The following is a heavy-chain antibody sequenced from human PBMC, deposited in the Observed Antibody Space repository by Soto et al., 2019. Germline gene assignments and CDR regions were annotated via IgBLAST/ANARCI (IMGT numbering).Heavy chain of an antibody. CDR3: AGGFPLWFDP. CDR1: GYTFTSYA. V-gene: IGHV1-3*05. CDR2: INAGNGNT. Sequence: QVQLVQSGAEEKKPGATVKVSCKASGYTFTSYAMDWVRQAPGQRLEWMGWINAGNGNTKYSQKFQGRVTITRDTSASTACMELRTLRSDDTAVYYCAGGFPLWFDPWGQGTLVTVSS. J-gene: IGHJ5*02. D-gene: IGHD3-3*01.